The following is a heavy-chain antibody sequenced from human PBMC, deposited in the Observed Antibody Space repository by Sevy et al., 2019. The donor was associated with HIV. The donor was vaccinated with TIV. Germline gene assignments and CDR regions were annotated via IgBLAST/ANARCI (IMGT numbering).Heavy chain of an antibody. D-gene: IGHD1-26*01. CDR1: GGSISGLH. V-gene: IGHV4-59*11. CDR3: ARGPISGSNSLAS. J-gene: IGHJ5*02. CDR2: IFYNGAT. Sequence: SETLSLTCTVSGGSISGLHWSWIRQPPGKGLEWLGYIFYNGATSYNPSLTSRLTISVDTSKNQFSLRLSFVTAADTAVYYCARGPISGSNSLASWGQGTLVTVSS.